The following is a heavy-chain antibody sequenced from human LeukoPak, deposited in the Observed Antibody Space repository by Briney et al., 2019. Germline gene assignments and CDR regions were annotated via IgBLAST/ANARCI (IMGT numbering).Heavy chain of an antibody. J-gene: IGHJ2*01. D-gene: IGHD6-13*01. V-gene: IGHV4-34*09. Sequence: PSETLSLTCAVYGGSFSGYYWSWIRQPPGKGLEWIGEINHSGSTNYNPSLKSRVTISVDTSKNQFSLKLSSVTAADTAVYYCGAAAGTWYFDLWGRGTLVTVSS. CDR3: GAAAGTWYFDL. CDR1: GGSFSGYY. CDR2: INHSGST.